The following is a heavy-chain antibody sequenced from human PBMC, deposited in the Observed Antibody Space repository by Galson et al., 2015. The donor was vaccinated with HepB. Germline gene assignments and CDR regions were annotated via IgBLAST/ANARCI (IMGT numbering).Heavy chain of an antibody. Sequence: SLRLSCAASGFTFSSYAMHWVRQAPGKGLEWVAVISYDGSNKYYADSVKGRFTISRDNSKNTLYLQMNSLRAEDTAVYYCARNQDPGQGFDIWGQGTMVTVPS. CDR1: GFTFSSYA. J-gene: IGHJ3*02. CDR3: ARNQDPGQGFDI. CDR2: ISYDGSNK. D-gene: IGHD1-14*01. V-gene: IGHV3-30*04.